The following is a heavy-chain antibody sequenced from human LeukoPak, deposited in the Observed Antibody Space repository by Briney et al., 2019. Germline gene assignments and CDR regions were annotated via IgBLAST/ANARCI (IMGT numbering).Heavy chain of an antibody. CDR3: ARVIMDDFWSGYYDY. CDR1: GFTVSSNY. V-gene: IGHV3-66*02. Sequence: GGSLRLSCAASGFTVSSNYMSWDRQAPGKGLEWVSVIYSGGSTYYADSVKGRFTISRDNSKNTLYLQMNSLRAEDTAVYYCARVIMDDFWSGYYDYWGQGTLVTVSS. J-gene: IGHJ4*02. CDR2: IYSGGST. D-gene: IGHD3-3*01.